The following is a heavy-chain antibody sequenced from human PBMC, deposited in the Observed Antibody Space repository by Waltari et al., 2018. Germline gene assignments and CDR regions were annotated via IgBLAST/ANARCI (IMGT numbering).Heavy chain of an antibody. V-gene: IGHV3-48*03. CDR3: ARDNYDSSGYSLRAFDI. CDR2: ISSSGSTI. Sequence: EVQLVESGGGLVQPGGSLRLSCAASGFTFSSYEMNWVRQAPGKGLEWVSYISSSGSTIYYADPGKGRFTIARDNAKNSLYLQMNSLRAEDTAVYYCARDNYDSSGYSLRAFDIWGQGTMVTVSS. CDR1: GFTFSSYE. J-gene: IGHJ3*02. D-gene: IGHD3-22*01.